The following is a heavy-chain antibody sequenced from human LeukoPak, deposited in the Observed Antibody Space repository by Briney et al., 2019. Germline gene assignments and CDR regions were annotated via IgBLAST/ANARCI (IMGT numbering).Heavy chain of an antibody. CDR2: IPDNGRIT. J-gene: IGHJ4*02. CDR3: ARVSCSGGRCYSTFDY. V-gene: IGHV3-23*01. CDR1: GFTFSRYA. Sequence: PGGSLRLSCAASGFTFSRYAMSWVRQAPGKGLEWVSFIPDNGRITYYADSVKGRFTISRDNAQNSLFLQMNSLRDEDTAMYYCARVSCSGGRCYSTFDYWGQGTLVTVSS. D-gene: IGHD2-15*01.